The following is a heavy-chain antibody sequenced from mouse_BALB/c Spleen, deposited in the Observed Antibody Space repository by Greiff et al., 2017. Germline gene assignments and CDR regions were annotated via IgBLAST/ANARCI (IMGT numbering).Heavy chain of an antibody. V-gene: IGHV14-3*02. J-gene: IGHJ3*01. CDR1: GFNIKDTY. CDR2: IDPANGNT. CDR3: PYDGGTWFAY. Sequence: VQLHQSGAELVKPGASVKLSCTASGFNIKDTYMHWVKQRPEQGLEWIGRIDPANGNTKYDPKFQGKATITADTSSNTAYLQLSSLTSEDTAVYYCPYDGGTWFAYWGQGTLVTVSA. D-gene: IGHD2-12*01.